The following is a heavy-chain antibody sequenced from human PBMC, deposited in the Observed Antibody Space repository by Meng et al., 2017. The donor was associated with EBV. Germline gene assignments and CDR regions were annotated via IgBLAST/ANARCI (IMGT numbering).Heavy chain of an antibody. J-gene: IGHJ5*02. V-gene: IGHV4-61*01. Sequence: QVQLQESGPGLVKPSEXLSLTCTVXGGSVNNESYYWGWIRQPPGKGLEYIGYIYYTGSTNYNSSLKSRVTISLDKSKNQFSLKLTSLTAADTAIYYCARGDYTNYPRWFDPWGQGTLVTVSS. CDR3: ARGDYTNYPRWFDP. D-gene: IGHD4-11*01. CDR1: GGSVNNESYY. CDR2: IYYTGST.